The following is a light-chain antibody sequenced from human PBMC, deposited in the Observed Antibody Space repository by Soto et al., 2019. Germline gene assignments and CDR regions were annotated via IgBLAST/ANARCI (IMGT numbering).Light chain of an antibody. CDR1: QSVSSSY. J-gene: IGKJ4*01. Sequence: EIVLTQSPGTLSLSPGERATLSCRASQSVSSSYLAWYQQKPGQAPRLLIYGASSRATGIPDRFSGSGSGTDFTLTISRLEPEDFAVYYCQQCGSSPGTFGGGTKVEIK. CDR3: QQCGSSPGT. CDR2: GAS. V-gene: IGKV3-20*01.